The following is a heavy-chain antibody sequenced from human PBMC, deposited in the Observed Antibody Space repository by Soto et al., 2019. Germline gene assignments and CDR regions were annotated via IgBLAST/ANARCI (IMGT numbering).Heavy chain of an antibody. CDR3: AKTGFWSDYRVADY. V-gene: IGHV4-39*01. CDR2: INYSGST. Sequence: QLQLQESGPGLVKPSETLSLTCTVSGGSISSSSSYWGWIRQPPGKGLEWIGSINYSGSTYYNPSLKSRITISVDTSKNQFALKRSSVTAADTAVYFCAKTGFWSDYRVADYWGQGTLVTVSS. D-gene: IGHD3-3*01. J-gene: IGHJ4*02. CDR1: GGSISSSSSY.